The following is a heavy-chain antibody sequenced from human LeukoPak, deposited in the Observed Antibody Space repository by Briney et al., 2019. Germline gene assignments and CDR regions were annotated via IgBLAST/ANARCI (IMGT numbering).Heavy chain of an antibody. CDR3: AKDAAYYGSGTDYMDV. CDR2: ISSSSSYI. CDR1: GFTFSSYS. D-gene: IGHD3-10*01. J-gene: IGHJ6*03. Sequence: PGGSLRLSCAASGFTFSSYSMNWVRQAPGKGLEWVSSISSSSSYIYYADSVKGRFTISRDNAKNSLYLQMNSPRAEDTAVYYCAKDAAYYGSGTDYMDVWGKGTTVTISS. V-gene: IGHV3-21*01.